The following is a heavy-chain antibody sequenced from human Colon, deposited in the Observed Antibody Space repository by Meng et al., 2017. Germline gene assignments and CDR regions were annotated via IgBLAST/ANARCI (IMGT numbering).Heavy chain of an antibody. V-gene: IGHV3-49*04. CDR2: IRSKPYGGAT. CDR3: TRDGSV. Sequence: SLKISCTASGFTFGDYAMSWVRQAPGQGLEWIGFIRSKPYGGATEYAASVKGRFSISRDDSKSIAYLQINSLRAEDTAVYYCTRDGSVWGQGTLVTVSS. J-gene: IGHJ4*02. CDR1: GFTFGDYA.